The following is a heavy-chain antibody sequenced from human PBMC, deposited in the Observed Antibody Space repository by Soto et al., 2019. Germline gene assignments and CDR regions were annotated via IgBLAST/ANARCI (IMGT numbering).Heavy chain of an antibody. CDR3: ARVGSVEMATIYYFDY. CDR2: IYYSGST. V-gene: IGHV4-30-4*01. J-gene: IGHJ4*02. Sequence: SETLSLTCTVSGGSISSGDYYWSWIRQPPGKGLEWIGYIYYSGSTYYNPSLKSRVTISVDTSKNQFSLKLSSVTAADTAVYYCARVGSVEMATIYYFDYWGQGTLVTVSS. CDR1: GGSISSGDYY. D-gene: IGHD5-12*01.